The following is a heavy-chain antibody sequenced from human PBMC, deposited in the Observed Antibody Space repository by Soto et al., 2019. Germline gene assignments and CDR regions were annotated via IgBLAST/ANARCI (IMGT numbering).Heavy chain of an antibody. D-gene: IGHD3-10*01. CDR1: GYTFTFYY. CDR2: INPYGGST. V-gene: IGHV1-46*01. J-gene: IGHJ4*02. CDR3: TIVRYYGSGTYYGLGDF. Sequence: QVQLVQSGAEVKKPGASVKVSCKASGYTFTFYYMHWVRQAPGQGLEWLVVINPYGGSTNYAQKFRGIITMTRDTSTSTVYMELYTLTSADTAVYYCTIVRYYGSGTYYGLGDFWGQGTLVTVSS.